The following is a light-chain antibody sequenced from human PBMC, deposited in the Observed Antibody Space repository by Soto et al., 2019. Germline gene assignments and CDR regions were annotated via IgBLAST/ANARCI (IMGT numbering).Light chain of an antibody. J-gene: IGLJ2*01. Sequence: NFMLTQPHSVSESPGKTVTISCTRSSGSIASNYVQWYKQRPGSAPTTVIYEDNQRPSGVPDRFSGSIDSSSNSASLTISGLKTEDEADDYCQSYDSSIYVVFGGGTKLTVL. CDR2: EDN. CDR1: SGSIASNY. V-gene: IGLV6-57*04. CDR3: QSYDSSIYVV.